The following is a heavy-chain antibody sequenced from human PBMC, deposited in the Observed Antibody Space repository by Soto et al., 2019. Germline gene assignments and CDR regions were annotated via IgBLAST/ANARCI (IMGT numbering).Heavy chain of an antibody. CDR1: GGSISSSNW. V-gene: IGHV4-4*02. D-gene: IGHD1-1*01. J-gene: IGHJ3*02. Sequence: QVQLQESGPGLVKPSGTLSLTCAVSGGSISSSNWWSWVRQPPGKGLEWIGEIYHSGSTNYNPSLKSRVTRSVDKSKNQLSLKLGSVTAADTAVYYCGSEYTTEPLTDSFEIWGQGTMVTVSS. CDR3: GSEYTTEPLTDSFEI. CDR2: IYHSGST.